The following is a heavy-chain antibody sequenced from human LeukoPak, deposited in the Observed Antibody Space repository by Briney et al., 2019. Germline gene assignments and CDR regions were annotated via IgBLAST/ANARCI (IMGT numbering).Heavy chain of an antibody. D-gene: IGHD3-3*01. CDR3: AKDLHLIRFLEWFPEFDI. CDR1: GFTFSDTW. V-gene: IGHV3-23*01. Sequence: PGGSLRLSCAASGFTFSDTWMSWVRQAPGKGLEWVSAISGSGGSTYYADSVKGRFTISRDNSKNTLYLQMNSLRAEDTAVYYCAKDLHLIRFLEWFPEFDIWGQGTMVTVSS. CDR2: ISGSGGST. J-gene: IGHJ3*02.